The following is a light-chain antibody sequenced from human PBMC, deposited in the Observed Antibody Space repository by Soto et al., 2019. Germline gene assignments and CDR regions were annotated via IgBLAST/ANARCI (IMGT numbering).Light chain of an antibody. CDR2: DAS. Sequence: EMVLTQSPTTLSVSAGASPTLYSRASQSVTSNLAWHQQKPGQAPRILMYDASTRATGISARFSGSGSGTEFTLTISSLQSEDFAVYYCQQYHNWPITFGQGTRLEIK. CDR1: QSVTSN. CDR3: QQYHNWPIT. V-gene: IGKV3-15*01. J-gene: IGKJ5*01.